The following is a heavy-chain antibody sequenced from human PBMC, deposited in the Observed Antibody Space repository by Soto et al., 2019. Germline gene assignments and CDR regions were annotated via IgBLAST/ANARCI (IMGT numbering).Heavy chain of an antibody. CDR3: AKPSAPRPRKTVTFEF. V-gene: IGHV3-23*01. CDR2: ISGSGGST. Sequence: PGGSLRLSCAASGFTFSSYAMSWVRQAPGKGLEWVSAISGSGGSTYYADSVKGRFTISRDNSKNTLYLQMNSLRAEDTAVYYCAKPSAPRPRKTVTFEFWGQGTLVTVLL. D-gene: IGHD4-17*01. J-gene: IGHJ4*02. CDR1: GFTFSSYA.